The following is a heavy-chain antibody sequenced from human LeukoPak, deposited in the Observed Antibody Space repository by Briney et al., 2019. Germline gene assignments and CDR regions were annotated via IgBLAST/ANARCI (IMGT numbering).Heavy chain of an antibody. Sequence: GGSLRLSCAASGXTFDDYTMHWVRQAPGKGQEWVSLISWDGGSTYYADSVKGRFTISRDNSKNSLYLQMNSLRTEDTALYYCAKAWYGAYFDYWGQGTLVTVSS. CDR2: ISWDGGST. J-gene: IGHJ4*02. CDR1: GXTFDDYT. D-gene: IGHD4-17*01. V-gene: IGHV3-43*01. CDR3: AKAWYGAYFDY.